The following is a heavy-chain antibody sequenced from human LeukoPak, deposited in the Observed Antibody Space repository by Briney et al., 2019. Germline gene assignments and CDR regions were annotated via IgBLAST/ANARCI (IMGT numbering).Heavy chain of an antibody. J-gene: IGHJ6*03. CDR3: ARVVVVIWDYYYYMDV. D-gene: IGHD2-21*01. CDR1: GGSISSYY. Sequence: PSETLSLTCTVSGGSISSYYWSWIRQPPGKGLEWIGYIYYSGSTNYNPSLKSRVTISVDTSKNQFSLKLSSVTAADTAVYYCARVVVVIWDYYYYMDVWGKGTTVTVSS. CDR2: IYYSGST. V-gene: IGHV4-59*01.